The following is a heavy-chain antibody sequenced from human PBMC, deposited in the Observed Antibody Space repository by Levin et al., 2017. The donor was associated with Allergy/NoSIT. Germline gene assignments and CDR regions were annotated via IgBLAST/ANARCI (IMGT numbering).Heavy chain of an antibody. CDR1: GFSFSGYT. CDR2: MTSSGGHI. Sequence: PGGSLRLACTASGFSFSGYTLNWVRQAPGKGLAWVSSMTSSGGHIYYADSVKGRFTISRDNAKNSLYLQMNSLRVEDTAVYYCARELSSRWNDNALDMWGQGTMVSVSS. CDR3: ARELSSRWNDNALDM. J-gene: IGHJ3*02. V-gene: IGHV3-21*01. D-gene: IGHD6-19*01.